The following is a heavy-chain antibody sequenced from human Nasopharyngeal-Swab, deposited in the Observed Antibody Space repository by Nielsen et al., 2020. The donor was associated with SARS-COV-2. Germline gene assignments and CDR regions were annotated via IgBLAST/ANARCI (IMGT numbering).Heavy chain of an antibody. Sequence: SVKVSCKASGGTFSSYAISWVRQAPGQGLEWMGGIIPIFGTANYAQKFQGRVMITADESTSTAYMELSSLRSEDTAVYYCAGHYDSSGYYNYFDYWGQGTLVTVSS. J-gene: IGHJ4*02. V-gene: IGHV1-69*13. CDR2: IIPIFGTA. CDR1: GGTFSSYA. D-gene: IGHD3-22*01. CDR3: AGHYDSSGYYNYFDY.